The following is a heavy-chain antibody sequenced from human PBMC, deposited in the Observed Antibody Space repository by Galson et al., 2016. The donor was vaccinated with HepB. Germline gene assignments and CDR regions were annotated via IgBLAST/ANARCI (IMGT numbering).Heavy chain of an antibody. CDR2: LSGSGDNT. Sequence: SLRLSCAASGFTFGRFAMSWVRQAPGKGLEWVASLSGSGDNTYYADSVQGRFTISRYNSKNTQYLQMNSVRAEDTAVYYCAKQALIVSGRHMDVWGQGTTVTVSS. D-gene: IGHD3-16*02. J-gene: IGHJ6*02. CDR1: GFTFGRFA. V-gene: IGHV3-23*01. CDR3: AKQALIVSGRHMDV.